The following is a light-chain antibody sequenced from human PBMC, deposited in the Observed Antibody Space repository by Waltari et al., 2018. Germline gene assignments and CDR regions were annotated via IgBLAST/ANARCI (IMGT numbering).Light chain of an antibody. CDR2: DVS. CDR3: SSYTFGSPAWV. J-gene: IGLJ3*02. Sequence: QSALTQPASVSGSPGQSLTISSTGTTSDVGTSDYAPWYQQHPGKAPNLILYDVSYRPSGVSIRLSGSKSGNTASLTISGLQAEDEADYYCSSYTFGSPAWVFGGGTKLTVL. CDR1: TSDVGTSDY. V-gene: IGLV2-14*03.